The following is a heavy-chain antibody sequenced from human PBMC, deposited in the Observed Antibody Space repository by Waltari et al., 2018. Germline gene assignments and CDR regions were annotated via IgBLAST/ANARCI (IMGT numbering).Heavy chain of an antibody. CDR3: ARDLSGSYVFGY. CDR1: GGSISSHY. Sequence: QVQLQESGPGLVKPSETLSLTCTVSGGSISSHYWSWIRQPPGKGLEWIGYIYYSGSTNYNPSLKSRVTISVDTSKNQFSLKLSSVTAADTAVYYCARDLSGSYVFGYWGQGTLVTVSS. CDR2: IYYSGST. J-gene: IGHJ4*02. V-gene: IGHV4-59*11. D-gene: IGHD1-26*01.